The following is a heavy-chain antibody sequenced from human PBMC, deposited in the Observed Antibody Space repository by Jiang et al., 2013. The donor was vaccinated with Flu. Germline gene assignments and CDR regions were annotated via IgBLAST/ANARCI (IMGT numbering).Heavy chain of an antibody. D-gene: IGHD1-1*01. Sequence: KPGASVKVSCKASGYTFINHNMHWVRQAPGEGLEWVGFINVGNGDIQQSQKFQGRVTITRDKSTSTAYMELSSLRSEDTAVYYCARLPEATGTTGYYYGMDVWGKGTTVTVSS. V-gene: IGHV1-3*01. CDR3: ARLPEATGTTGYYYGMDV. CDR2: INVGNGDI. J-gene: IGHJ6*04. CDR1: GYTFINHN.